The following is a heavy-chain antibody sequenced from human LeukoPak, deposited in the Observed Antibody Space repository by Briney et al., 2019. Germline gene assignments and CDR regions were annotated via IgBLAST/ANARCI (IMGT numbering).Heavy chain of an antibody. V-gene: IGHV3-9*01. CDR1: GFTFDDYA. CDR2: ISWNSGNI. D-gene: IGHD1-26*01. Sequence: PGGSLRLSCAASGFTFDDYAMHWVRQAPGKGLEWVSGISWNSGNIGYADTVKGRFTISRDNAKNSLYLQMNSLRAEDTALYYCARGQVGATLDPSGYWGQGTLVTVSS. CDR3: ARGQVGATLDPSGY. J-gene: IGHJ4*02.